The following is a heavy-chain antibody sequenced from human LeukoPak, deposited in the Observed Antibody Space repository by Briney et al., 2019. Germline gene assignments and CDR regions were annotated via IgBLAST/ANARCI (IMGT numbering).Heavy chain of an antibody. Sequence: GESLKISCKGSGYSFTSYWIGWVRQMPGKGLEWMGIIYPGDSDTRYSPSFQGQVTISADKSISTAYLQWSSLKASDTAMYYCARLDSIAVAGRNWSDPWGQGTLVTVSS. CDR3: ARLDSIAVAGRNWSDP. D-gene: IGHD6-19*01. V-gene: IGHV5-51*01. J-gene: IGHJ5*02. CDR1: GYSFTSYW. CDR2: IYPGDSDT.